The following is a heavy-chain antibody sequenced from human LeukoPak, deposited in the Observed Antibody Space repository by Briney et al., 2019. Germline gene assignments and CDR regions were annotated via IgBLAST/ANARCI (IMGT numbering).Heavy chain of an antibody. CDR2: IYTSGST. CDR3: AGGTDFWSGYSFDS. CDR1: GGSISSYY. V-gene: IGHV4-4*07. D-gene: IGHD3-3*01. Sequence: SETLSLTCTVSGGSISSYYWSWIRQPAGKGLEWIGRIYTSGSTNYNPSLKSRVTMSVDTSKNQFSLKLSSVTAADTAVYYCAGGTDFWSGYSFDSWGQGTLVTVSS. J-gene: IGHJ4*02.